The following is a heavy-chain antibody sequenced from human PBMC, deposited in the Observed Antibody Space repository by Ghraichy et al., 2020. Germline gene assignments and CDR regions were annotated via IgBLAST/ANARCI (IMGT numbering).Heavy chain of an antibody. CDR2: MEHSGGT. CDR1: GASISDNW. Sequence: SETLSLTCAVSGASISDNWWSWVRQPPGKGLEWIGEMEHSGGTNYNPSLKSRITISVDTSMNQFSLRLSSVTAADTAVYYCARAATYNLDYWGQGTLVPVSS. CDR3: ARAATYNLDY. D-gene: IGHD5-24*01. V-gene: IGHV4-4*02. J-gene: IGHJ4*02.